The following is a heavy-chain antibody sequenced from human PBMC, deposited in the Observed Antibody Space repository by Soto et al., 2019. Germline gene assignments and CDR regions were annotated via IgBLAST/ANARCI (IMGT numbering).Heavy chain of an antibody. D-gene: IGHD2-8*01. J-gene: IGHJ3*02. CDR1: GFTFSNPC. V-gene: IGHV3-15*01. CDR3: TTAPDDDGAAGAI. CDR2: IKSKTAGGTT. Sequence: EGSLRLSCAASGFTFSNPCMSWVRQAPGKGLEWVGRIKSKTAGGTTDYAAPVKGRFTISRDDSKNTLYLQMNSLKTEDTAVYYCTTAPDDDGAAGAIWGQGTMVTV.